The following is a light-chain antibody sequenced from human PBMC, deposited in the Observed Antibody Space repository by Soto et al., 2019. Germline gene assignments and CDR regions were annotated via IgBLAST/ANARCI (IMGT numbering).Light chain of an antibody. J-gene: IGKJ1*01. V-gene: IGKV3-15*01. CDR3: QQYFEWPPMT. CDR2: GAS. Sequence: VMTQSPATLSVSPGERATLSCWASETVATNLAWYQQKPGHAPRLLISGASTRAAGISDRFRGSGSGTEFTLTISILRSEDSSIYYCQQYFEWPPMTFGQGTKVEI. CDR1: ETVATN.